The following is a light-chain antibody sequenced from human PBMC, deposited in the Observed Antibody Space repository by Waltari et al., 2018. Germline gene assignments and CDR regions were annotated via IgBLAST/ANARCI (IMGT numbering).Light chain of an antibody. V-gene: IGKV1-27*01. Sequence: DLQMTQSPSSLSASVGARVTITCRASQDISNYLAWYQQKPGKVPNLLIYSASPLKSGVPPRFSGSGSGTDFTLTINSLRPEDVATYYCQKYDSVPWTFGQGTKVEIK. J-gene: IGKJ1*01. CDR1: QDISNY. CDR2: SAS. CDR3: QKYDSVPWT.